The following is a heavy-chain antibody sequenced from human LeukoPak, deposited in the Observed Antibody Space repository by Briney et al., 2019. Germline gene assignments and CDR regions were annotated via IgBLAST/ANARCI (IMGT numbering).Heavy chain of an antibody. CDR3: ARRLPASGMRDV. D-gene: IGHD3-10*01. CDR1: GAPISTHH. CDR2: LFNSGGT. Sequence: SETLSLTCTVSGAPISTHHWSWIRQPPGEGLEWIGDLFNSGGTKYNASLQSRVTISIDTSKKQVSLKVTSVTAADTAVYYCARRLPASGMRDVWGQGTTVTVTS. J-gene: IGHJ6*02. V-gene: IGHV4-59*08.